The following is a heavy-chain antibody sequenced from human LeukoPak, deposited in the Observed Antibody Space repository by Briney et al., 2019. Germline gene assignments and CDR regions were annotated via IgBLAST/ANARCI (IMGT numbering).Heavy chain of an antibody. CDR1: GFTFSDYY. D-gene: IGHD5-12*01. Sequence: GESLRLSCAASGFTFSDYYMSWIRQAPGKGLEWVSYISSSGSTIYYADSVKGRFTISRDNAKNSLYLQMNSLRAEDTAVYYCARDFDSYASSGYAIDYWGQGTLVTVSS. J-gene: IGHJ4*02. CDR3: ARDFDSYASSGYAIDY. CDR2: ISSSGSTI. V-gene: IGHV3-11*01.